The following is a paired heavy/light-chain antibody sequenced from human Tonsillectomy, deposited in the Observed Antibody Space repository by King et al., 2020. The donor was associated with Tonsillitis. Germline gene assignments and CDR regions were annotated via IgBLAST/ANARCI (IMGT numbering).Light chain of an antibody. V-gene: IGKV3-15*01. CDR1: QSVSTN. J-gene: IGKJ1*01. CDR2: GVS. CDR3: QQYNNWPLWT. Sequence: EIVMTQSPATLSVSPGERATLSCRASQSVSTNLAWYQHKPGQAPRLLIYGVSTRATGIPDRFSGSGSGTEFTLTISSLQSEDSAVYYCQQYNNWPLWTFGQGTKVEIK.
Heavy chain of an antibody. CDR1: DVSISSSSYY. Sequence: HLQLQESGPGLVKPSETLSLTCTVSDVSISSSSYYWAWIRQPPGKGLEWIGSMYYSRSTYYNPSLKSRVSISADTSKNQFSLKLSSVTAADTAVYYCARHYLRITAISGGWFDPWGQGTLVTVSS. D-gene: IGHD3-3*01. CDR2: MYYSRST. V-gene: IGHV4-39*01. J-gene: IGHJ5*02. CDR3: ARHYLRITAISGGWFDP.